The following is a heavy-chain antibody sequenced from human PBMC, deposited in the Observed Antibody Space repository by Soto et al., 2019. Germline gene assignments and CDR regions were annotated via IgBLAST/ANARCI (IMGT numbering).Heavy chain of an antibody. CDR2: IYYSGST. J-gene: IGHJ4*02. V-gene: IGHV4-30-4*01. D-gene: IGHD3-22*01. Sequence: QVQLQESGPGLVKPSQTLSLTCTVSGGSISSGDYYWSWIRQPPGKGLEWIGYIYYSGSTYYNPSLKRRVTISVDTSKNQFSLKLSSVTAADTAVYYCARDRRNYYDSSGYSSYYFDYWGQGTLVTVSS. CDR1: GGSISSGDYY. CDR3: ARDRRNYYDSSGYSSYYFDY.